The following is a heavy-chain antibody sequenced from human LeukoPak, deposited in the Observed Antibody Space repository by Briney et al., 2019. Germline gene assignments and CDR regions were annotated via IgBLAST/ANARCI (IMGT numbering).Heavy chain of an antibody. J-gene: IGHJ4*02. CDR3: ARQVAYGGNVGNDY. CDR2: IYYSGST. CDR1: GSSISSSSYY. V-gene: IGHV4-39*01. D-gene: IGHD4-23*01. Sequence: PSETLSLTCTVSGSSISSSSYYWGWIRQPPGKGLEWIGSIYYSGSTYYNPSLKSRVTISVDTSKNQFSLKLSSVTAADTAVNYCARQVAYGGNVGNDYWGQGTLVTVSS.